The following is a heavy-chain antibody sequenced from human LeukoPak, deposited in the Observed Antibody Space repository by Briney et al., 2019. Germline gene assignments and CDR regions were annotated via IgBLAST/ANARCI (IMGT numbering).Heavy chain of an antibody. Sequence: ETLSLTCAVSGVSINVSITRHYWGWVRQAPGKGLEWVASITPDTSTHYTDLLKGRFTISRDNAQNSLYLQMDSLRVEDTAVYYCARDKPGIAAPDVWGKGTTVIVSS. CDR3: ARDKPGIAAPDV. J-gene: IGHJ6*04. D-gene: IGHD6-13*01. CDR2: ITPDTST. CDR1: GVSINVSITRHY. V-gene: IGHV3-69-1*01.